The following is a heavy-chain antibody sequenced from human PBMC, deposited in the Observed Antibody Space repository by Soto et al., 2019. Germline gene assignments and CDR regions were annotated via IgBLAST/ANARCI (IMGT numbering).Heavy chain of an antibody. V-gene: IGHV1-69*13. Sequence: VASVKVSCKASGVTFSSYAISWVRQAPGQGLEWMGGIIPIFGTANYAQKFQGRVTITADESTSTAYMELSSLRSEDTAVYYCARAAPRITIFGVVGPYGMDVWGQGTTVTVSS. D-gene: IGHD3-3*01. CDR1: GVTFSSYA. J-gene: IGHJ6*02. CDR3: ARAAPRITIFGVVGPYGMDV. CDR2: IIPIFGTA.